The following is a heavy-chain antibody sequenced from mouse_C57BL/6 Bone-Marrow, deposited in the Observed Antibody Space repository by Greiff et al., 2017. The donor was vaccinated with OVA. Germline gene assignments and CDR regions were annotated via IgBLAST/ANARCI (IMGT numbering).Heavy chain of an antibody. D-gene: IGHD1-1*01. V-gene: IGHV1-66*01. Sequence: QVQLQQSGPELVKPGASVKISCKASGYSFTSYYIHWVKQRPGQGLEWIGWIYPGSGNTKYNEKFKGKATLTADTSSSTAYMQLSSLTSEDSAVYYCARSDYYGSSYEAWFAYWGQGTLVTVSA. CDR1: GYSFTSYY. J-gene: IGHJ3*01. CDR3: ARSDYYGSSYEAWFAY. CDR2: IYPGSGNT.